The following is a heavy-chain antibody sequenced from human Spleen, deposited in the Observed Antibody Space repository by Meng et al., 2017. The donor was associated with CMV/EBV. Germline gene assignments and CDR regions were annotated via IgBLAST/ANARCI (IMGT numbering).Heavy chain of an antibody. V-gene: IGHV3-7*01. CDR1: GFTFSTYW. Sequence: GGSLRLSCAASGFTFSTYWMSWVRQAPGKGLEWVANIKQEGSEKKYVDSVKGRFTISRDNAKNSLYLQMNSLTAEDTAVYYCARDSAYDFWCGRRQVYYYYYGMDVWGQGTTVTVSS. CDR3: ARDSAYDFWCGRRQVYYYYYGMDV. D-gene: IGHD3-3*01. J-gene: IGHJ6*02. CDR2: IKQEGSEK.